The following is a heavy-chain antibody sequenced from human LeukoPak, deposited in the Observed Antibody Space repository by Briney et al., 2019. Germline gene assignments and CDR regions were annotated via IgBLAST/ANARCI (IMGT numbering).Heavy chain of an antibody. J-gene: IGHJ4*02. Sequence: GGCLRLSCAASGFTFSDYWMTWVRQAPGKGPEWVANIKQDGSEKYYVDSVRGRFSISRDNVKNSLFLQMNSLRAEDTAVYYCARRGGSSSRRSPIDYWGQGTLVTVSS. D-gene: IGHD6-6*01. CDR3: ARRGGSSSRRSPIDY. CDR1: GFTFSDYW. V-gene: IGHV3-7*01. CDR2: IKQDGSEK.